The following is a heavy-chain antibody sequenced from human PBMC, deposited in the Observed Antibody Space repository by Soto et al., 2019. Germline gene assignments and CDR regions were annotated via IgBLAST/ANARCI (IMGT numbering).Heavy chain of an antibody. CDR2: IIRIFGTS. D-gene: IGHD3-9*01. V-gene: IGHV1-69*13. CDR1: GGTFSSYA. CDR3: ARGPVHYDILTGYRFGY. J-gene: IGHJ4*02. Sequence: SSVKVSRQSSGGTFSSYANSGVRQAPGQGLEWMGGIIRIFGTSNYAQKFQGRGSITAGESTSTAYIELSSLRSEDTAVYYCARGPVHYDILTGYRFGYWGQGTLVTVSS.